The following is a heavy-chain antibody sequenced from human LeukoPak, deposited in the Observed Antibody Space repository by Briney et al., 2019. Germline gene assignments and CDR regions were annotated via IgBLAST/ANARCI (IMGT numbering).Heavy chain of an antibody. J-gene: IGHJ6*03. CDR2: ISGSGGST. Sequence: GGSLRLSCAASGFTFSSYAMSWVRQAPGKGLEWVSAISGSGGSTYYADSVKGRFTISRDNSKNTLYMQMNSLRAEDTAVYYCAKDGGEYYDILTGYYPRLYYMDVWGKGTTVTISS. CDR3: AKDGGEYYDILTGYYPRLYYMDV. CDR1: GFTFSSYA. V-gene: IGHV3-23*01. D-gene: IGHD3-9*01.